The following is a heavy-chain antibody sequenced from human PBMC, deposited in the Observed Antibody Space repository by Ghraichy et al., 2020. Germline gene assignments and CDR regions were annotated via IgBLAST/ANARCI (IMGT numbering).Heavy chain of an antibody. D-gene: IGHD3-10*01. Sequence: GGSLRLSCAASGFTFSSYGMHWVRQAPGKGLEWVAVIWYDGSNKYYADSVKGRFTISRDNSKNTLYLQMNSLRAEDTAVYYCARDSAPYYYGSGSLEDYWGQGTLVTVSS. J-gene: IGHJ4*02. CDR1: GFTFSSYG. V-gene: IGHV3-33*01. CDR2: IWYDGSNK. CDR3: ARDSAPYYYGSGSLEDY.